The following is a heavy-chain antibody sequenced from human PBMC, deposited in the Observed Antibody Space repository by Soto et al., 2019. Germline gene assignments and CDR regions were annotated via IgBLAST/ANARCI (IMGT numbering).Heavy chain of an antibody. D-gene: IGHD1-26*01. CDR1: GGSISSGGYY. CDR2: IYYSGST. J-gene: IGHJ4*02. Sequence: SETLSLTCTVSGGSISSGGYYWSWIRQHPGKGLEWIGYIYYSGSTYYNPSLKSRVTISVDTSKNQFSLKLSSVTAADTAVYYCARGATKRHYFDYWGQGTLVTVSS. V-gene: IGHV4-31*03. CDR3: ARGATKRHYFDY.